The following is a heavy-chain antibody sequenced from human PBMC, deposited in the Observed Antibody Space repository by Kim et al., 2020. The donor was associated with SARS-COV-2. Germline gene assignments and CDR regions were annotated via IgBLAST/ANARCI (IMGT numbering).Heavy chain of an antibody. J-gene: IGHJ6*02. CDR1: GGSFSGYS. Sequence: SETLSLTCAVYGGSFSGYSWIWIRQPPGKGLEWIGEVNHSGITKYPPSLKRRVTISLDTSKNQFSLDLPSVTAAGTPVFYCARGRAGVVPSPILGIGPNYDYYAMYVWGQGTTVTVSS. CDR2: VNHSGIT. CDR3: ARGRAGVVPSPILGIGPNYDYYAMYV. D-gene: IGHD2-2*02. V-gene: IGHV4-34*01.